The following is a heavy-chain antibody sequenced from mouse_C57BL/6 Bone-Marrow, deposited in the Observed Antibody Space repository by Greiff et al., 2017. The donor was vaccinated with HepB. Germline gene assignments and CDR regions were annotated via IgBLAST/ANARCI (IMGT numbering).Heavy chain of an antibody. CDR1: GYTFTDYY. V-gene: IGHV1-76*01. D-gene: IGHD1-1*01. CDR3: ARLLRYLWYFDV. CDR2: IYPGSGNT. J-gene: IGHJ1*03. Sequence: QVQLKESGAELVRPGASVKLSCKASGYTFTDYYINWVKQRPGQGLEWIARIYPGSGNTYYNEKFKGKATLTAEKSSSTAYMQLSSLTSEDSAVYFCARLLRYLWYFDVWGTGTTVTVSS.